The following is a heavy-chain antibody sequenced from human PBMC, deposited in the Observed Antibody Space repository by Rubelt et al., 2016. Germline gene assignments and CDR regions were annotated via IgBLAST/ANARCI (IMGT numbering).Heavy chain of an antibody. CDR3: VKGSALRFLEWLNVFFED. D-gene: IGHD3-3*01. V-gene: IGHV3-64D*09. CDR1: GFAFSSYA. Sequence: EVQLVESGGDLVQPGGSPRLSCSASGFAFSSYAMHWVRQAPAKGLEYVSAITPNGGSTFYADSVKGRFTISRDNSQNTLYLQKGSLGPEDTATYYCVKGSALRFLEWLNVFFEDWGQGTLVTVSS. CDR2: ITPNGGST. J-gene: IGHJ4*02.